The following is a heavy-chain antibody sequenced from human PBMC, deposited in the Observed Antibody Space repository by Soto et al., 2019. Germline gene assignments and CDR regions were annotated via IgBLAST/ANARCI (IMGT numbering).Heavy chain of an antibody. J-gene: IGHJ4*02. CDR2: IYHSGNT. Sequence: SETLSLTCAVSGYSISSGYYCGWIRQPPGKGLEWIGSIYHSGNTYYNPSLKSRVTISVDTSKNQFSLKLSSVTAADTAVYYCARDPFGDYAVWGQGTLVTVSS. CDR3: ARDPFGDYAV. CDR1: GYSISSGYY. D-gene: IGHD4-17*01. V-gene: IGHV4-38-2*02.